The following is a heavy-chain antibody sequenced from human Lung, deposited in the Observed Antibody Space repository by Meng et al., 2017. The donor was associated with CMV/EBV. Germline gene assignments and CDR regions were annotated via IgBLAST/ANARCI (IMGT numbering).Heavy chain of an antibody. J-gene: IGHJ4*02. D-gene: IGHD4-17*01. V-gene: IGHV3-48*04. Sequence: GESLKISCVASGFTFRTYGVNWVRQAPGKGLEWVSHINSESTNIGYADSVKGRLTISRDIAGNSLYLQMNSLRAEDTAVYYCATDPDGDYDFDYWGQGTXVTVSS. CDR2: INSESTNI. CDR1: GFTFRTYG. CDR3: ATDPDGDYDFDY.